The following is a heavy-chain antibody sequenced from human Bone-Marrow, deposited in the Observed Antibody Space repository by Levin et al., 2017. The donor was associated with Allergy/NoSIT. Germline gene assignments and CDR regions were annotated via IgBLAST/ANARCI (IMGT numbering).Heavy chain of an antibody. Sequence: GESLKISCAASGFTFSDYYMSWIRQAPGKGLEWVSYISSSSSYTNYADSVKGRFTISRDNAKNSLYLQMNSLRAEDTAVYYCARDSGYDILTGYSNAFDIWGQGTMVTVSS. V-gene: IGHV3-11*05. CDR3: ARDSGYDILTGYSNAFDI. J-gene: IGHJ3*02. CDR2: ISSSSSYT. CDR1: GFTFSDYY. D-gene: IGHD3-9*01.